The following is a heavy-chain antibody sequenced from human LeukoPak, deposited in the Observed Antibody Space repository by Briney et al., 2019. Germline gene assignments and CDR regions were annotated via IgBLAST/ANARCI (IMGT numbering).Heavy chain of an antibody. CDR1: GGSISSYY. D-gene: IGHD3-22*01. J-gene: IGHJ3*02. V-gene: IGHV4-59*01. CDR3: ARHSSGYSDAFDI. CDR2: ISYSGST. Sequence: SETLSLTCIVSGGSISSYYWIWIRQPPGKGLEWIGYISYSGSTNYNPSLKSRVTISVDTSKNQFSLKLTSVTAADTAVYYCARHSSGYSDAFDIWGQGTMVTVSS.